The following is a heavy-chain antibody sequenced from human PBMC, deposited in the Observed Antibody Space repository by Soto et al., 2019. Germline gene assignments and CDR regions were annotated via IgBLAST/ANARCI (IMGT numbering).Heavy chain of an antibody. CDR1: GFTFSSYS. V-gene: IGHV3-21*01. D-gene: IGHD2-15*01. CDR3: ARYRSRWYPRYYYGMDV. Sequence: GGSLRLSCAASGFTFSSYSMNWVRQAPGKGLEWVSSISSSSSYIYYADSVKGRFAISGDNAKNSLYLQMNSLRAEDTAVYYCARYRSRWYPRYYYGMDVWGQGTTVTVSS. J-gene: IGHJ6*02. CDR2: ISSSSSYI.